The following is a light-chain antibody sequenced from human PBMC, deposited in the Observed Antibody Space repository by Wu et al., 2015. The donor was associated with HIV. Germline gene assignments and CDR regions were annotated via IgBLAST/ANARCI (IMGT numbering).Light chain of an antibody. J-gene: IGKJ2*01. CDR1: QDINNY. CDR2: GAS. CDR3: QQYYNYPRT. Sequence: AIRMTQSPSSLSASTGDRVTITCRANQDINNYLAWYQMKPGKAPSLLIFGASTLQTGVPXRFSGSGSGTHFTLTIDCLQSEDFATYYCQQYYNYPRTFGPGTKLGDQT. V-gene: IGKV1-8*01.